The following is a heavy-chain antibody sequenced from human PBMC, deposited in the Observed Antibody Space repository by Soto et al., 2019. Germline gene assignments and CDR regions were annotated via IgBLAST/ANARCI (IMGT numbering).Heavy chain of an antibody. Sequence: WGSLRLSCAASGFTFSSYGMHWVRQAPGKGLEWVAVIWYDGSNKYYADSVKGRFTISRDNSKNTLYLQMNSLRAEDTAVYYCARDQLIVVVPAAIPYYYGMDVWGQGTTVTVSS. V-gene: IGHV3-33*01. D-gene: IGHD2-2*01. CDR3: ARDQLIVVVPAAIPYYYGMDV. CDR1: GFTFSSYG. J-gene: IGHJ6*02. CDR2: IWYDGSNK.